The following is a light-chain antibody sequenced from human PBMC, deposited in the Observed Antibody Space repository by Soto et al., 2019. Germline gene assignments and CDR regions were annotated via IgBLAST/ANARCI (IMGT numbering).Light chain of an antibody. J-gene: IGKJ3*01. CDR1: QDIRSF. Sequence: DIQMTQSPSSLSASVGDRVTITCRASQDIRSFVAWYQQKPGKAPKLLIYAASTLQSGVPSRFSGSRSGTDFTLTINCLPPEDVETDAYQKYSSVPFVGPVTKVEIK. CDR3: QKYSSVPF. V-gene: IGKV1-27*01. CDR2: AAS.